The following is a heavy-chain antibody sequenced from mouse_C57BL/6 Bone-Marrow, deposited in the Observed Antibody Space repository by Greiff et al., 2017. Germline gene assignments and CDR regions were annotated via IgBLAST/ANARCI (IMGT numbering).Heavy chain of an antibody. CDR2: IYPGSGST. CDR3: ARKGGY. Sequence: QVQLQQPGAELVKPGASVKMSCKASGYTFTSYWITWVKQRPGQGLEWIGDIYPGSGSTNYNEKFKSKATLTLDTSSSTAYMQLSSLTSEDSAVYYCARKGGYWGQGTTLTVSS. J-gene: IGHJ2*01. CDR1: GYTFTSYW. V-gene: IGHV1-55*01.